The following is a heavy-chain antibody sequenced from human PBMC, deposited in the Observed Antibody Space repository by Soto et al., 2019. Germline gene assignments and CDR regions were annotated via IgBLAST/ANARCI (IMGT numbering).Heavy chain of an antibody. Sequence: GGSLRLSCEASGFTFINYAMTWVRQPPGKGLEWVSGISGSGGRTHYADSVKGRFTISRDNSKNTLHLQMNSLRAEDTAVYYCAKDLGSGSYSDPYYYSGMDVWGQGTTVTV. V-gene: IGHV3-23*01. CDR3: AKDLGSGSYSDPYYYSGMDV. J-gene: IGHJ6*02. CDR1: GFTFINYA. CDR2: ISGSGGRT. D-gene: IGHD1-26*01.